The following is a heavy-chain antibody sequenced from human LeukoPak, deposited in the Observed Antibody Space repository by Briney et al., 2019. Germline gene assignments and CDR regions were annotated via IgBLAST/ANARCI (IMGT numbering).Heavy chain of an antibody. Sequence: PSETLSLTCTVSGGSISSYYWSWIRQAPGKGLEWIGYIYYSGSTNYNPSLKSRVTISVDTSKNQFSLKLSSVTAADTAVYYCARHGKGSSNYYYMDVWGKGTTVTVSS. J-gene: IGHJ6*03. CDR1: GGSISSYY. V-gene: IGHV4-59*08. CDR3: ARHGKGSSNYYYMDV. CDR2: IYYSGST. D-gene: IGHD6-6*01.